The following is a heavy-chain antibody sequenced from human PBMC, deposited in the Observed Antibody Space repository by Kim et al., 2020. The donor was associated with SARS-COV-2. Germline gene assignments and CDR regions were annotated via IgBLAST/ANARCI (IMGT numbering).Heavy chain of an antibody. V-gene: IGHV3-30*18. CDR1: GFTFSSYG. CDR3: AKGQIN. J-gene: IGHJ6*02. CDR2: ISYDGSNK. Sequence: GGSLRLSCAASGFTFSSYGMHWVRQALGKGLEWVAVISYDGSNKYYADSVKGRFTISRDNSKNTLYLQMNSLRAEDTAVYYCAKGQINWGQGTTVTVSS.